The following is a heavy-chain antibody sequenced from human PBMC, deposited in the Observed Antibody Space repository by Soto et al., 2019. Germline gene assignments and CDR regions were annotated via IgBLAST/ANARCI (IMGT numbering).Heavy chain of an antibody. Sequence: QVQLVESGGGVVQPGTSLRLSCAASGFTFGSYSMHWVRQAPGKGLEWVTFTSYNGNNKYYIDSVKGRFTISRDNSKNTLYLQMNSLRVEDTAVYYCATWLDYVSMDVWGHGTTVTVSS. CDR1: GFTFGSYS. D-gene: IGHD4-17*01. V-gene: IGHV3-30-3*01. CDR3: ATWLDYVSMDV. CDR2: TSYNGNNK. J-gene: IGHJ6*02.